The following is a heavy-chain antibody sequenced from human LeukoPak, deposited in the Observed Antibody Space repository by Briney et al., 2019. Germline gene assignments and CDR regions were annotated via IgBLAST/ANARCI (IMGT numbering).Heavy chain of an antibody. CDR1: GFTFTTYG. J-gene: IGHJ4*02. Sequence: PGGSLRLSCSASGFTFTTYGMNWVRQAPGKGLEWVSGIGGSGTRTYYADSVKGRFTISRDNSKNTLYLQMNSLRAEDTAVYYCAKISADFWSGFNPIDYWGQGTLVTVSS. CDR2: IGGSGTRT. V-gene: IGHV3-23*01. D-gene: IGHD3-3*01. CDR3: AKISADFWSGFNPIDY.